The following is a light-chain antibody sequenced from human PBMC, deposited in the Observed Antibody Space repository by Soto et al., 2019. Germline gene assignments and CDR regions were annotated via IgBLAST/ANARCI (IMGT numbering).Light chain of an antibody. CDR1: QSISGW. J-gene: IGKJ2*01. Sequence: DIQMTQSPSTLSASVGDRVTITCRASQSISGWLAWYQQKPGKAPKLLIYKASSLESGVPSRFSGSGSGTEFTLTISSLQPDDFETYYCQQYNNYFRTFGQGTKVDIK. CDR3: QQYNNYFRT. V-gene: IGKV1-5*03. CDR2: KAS.